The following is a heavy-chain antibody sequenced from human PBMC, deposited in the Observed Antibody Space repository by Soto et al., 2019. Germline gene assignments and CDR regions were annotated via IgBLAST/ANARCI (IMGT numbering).Heavy chain of an antibody. CDR3: SRGDMVRGVTQFDY. CDR1: GGSISSGGYY. V-gene: IGHV4-31*03. D-gene: IGHD3-10*01. Sequence: QVQLQESGPGLVKPSQTLSLTCTVSGGSISSGGYYWSWIRQHPGKGLEWIGYISYSGSTYYKPSLMSRITISVDTPKNQATLKLSSVNAADTAVYYCSRGDMVRGVTQFDYWGQGTLVTVAS. J-gene: IGHJ4*02. CDR2: ISYSGST.